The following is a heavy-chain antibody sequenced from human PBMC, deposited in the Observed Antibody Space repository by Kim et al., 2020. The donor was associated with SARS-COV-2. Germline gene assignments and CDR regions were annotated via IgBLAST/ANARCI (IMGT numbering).Heavy chain of an antibody. J-gene: IGHJ6*02. CDR3: TTFESDYYGSGSYSPAGAGYYYYYGMDV. D-gene: IGHD3-10*01. V-gene: IGHV3-15*01. CDR1: GFTFSNAW. CDR2: IKSKTDGGTT. Sequence: GGSLRLSCAASGFTFSNAWMSWVRQAPGKGLEWVGRIKSKTDGGTTDYAAPVKGRFTISRDDSKNTLYLQMNSLKTEDTAVYYCTTFESDYYGSGSYSPAGAGYYYYYGMDVWGQGTTVTVSS.